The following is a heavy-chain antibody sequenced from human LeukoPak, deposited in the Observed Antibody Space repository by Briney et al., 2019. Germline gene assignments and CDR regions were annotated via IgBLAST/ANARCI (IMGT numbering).Heavy chain of an antibody. CDR2: IRYDGSNK. CDR3: AKDLAKYYYYYYMDV. Sequence: PGGSLRLSCAASGFTFSSYGMHWVRQAPGKGLEWVAFIRYDGSNKYYADSVKGRFTISRDNSKNTLYLQMNSLRAEDTAVYYCAKDLAKYYYYYYMDVWGKGTTVSISS. V-gene: IGHV3-30*02. CDR1: GFTFSSYG. J-gene: IGHJ6*03.